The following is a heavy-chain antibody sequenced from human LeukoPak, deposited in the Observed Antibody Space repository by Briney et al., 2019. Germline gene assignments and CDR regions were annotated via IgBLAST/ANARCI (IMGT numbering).Heavy chain of an antibody. CDR1: GFTFSTYA. CDR3: AKDPSFGAGYYMKV. V-gene: IGHV3-23*01. CDR2: LSATGEKT. D-gene: IGHD4/OR15-4a*01. Sequence: PGGSLRLSCAGTGFTFSTYAWSWVRQIPGKGMEWVSSLSATGEKTYYADSVKGRFTISRYNSKNSLFLQLNTLRAEDTAIYYCAKDPSFGAGYYMKVGGKGTSVTVSS. J-gene: IGHJ6*03.